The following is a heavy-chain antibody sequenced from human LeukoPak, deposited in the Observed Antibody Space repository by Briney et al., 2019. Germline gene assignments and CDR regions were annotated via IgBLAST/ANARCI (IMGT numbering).Heavy chain of an antibody. CDR3: AKEQARIVEDGDCFDY. V-gene: IGHV3-30*18. Sequence: GGSLRLSCAASGFTFSSYGMHWVRQAPGKGLEWVAVMSYDGNTKHYADSVKGRFTISRDDSKNTLYLQMISLRAEDTALYYCAKEQARIVEDGDCFDYWGQGTLVTVSS. CDR1: GFTFSSYG. CDR2: MSYDGNTK. J-gene: IGHJ4*02. D-gene: IGHD6-13*01.